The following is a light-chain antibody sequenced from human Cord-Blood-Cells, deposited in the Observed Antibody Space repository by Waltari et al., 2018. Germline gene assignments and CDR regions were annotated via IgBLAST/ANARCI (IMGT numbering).Light chain of an antibody. CDR1: SSDVGGYNY. CDR2: DVS. CDR3: CSYAGSYTWV. J-gene: IGLJ3*02. V-gene: IGLV2-11*01. Sequence: QSALTQPASVSGSPGQSITISCTGTSSDVGGYNYVSWYQQHPGKAPKLMMCDVSKRPSGVPDRFSGSKSGTTASLTISGLQAEDEADYYCCSYAGSYTWVFGGGTKLTVL.